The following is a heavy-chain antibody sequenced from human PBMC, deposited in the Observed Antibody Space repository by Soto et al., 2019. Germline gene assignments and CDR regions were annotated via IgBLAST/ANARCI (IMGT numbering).Heavy chain of an antibody. V-gene: IGHV4-59*01. CDR3: ARDQSDSSGWYGDYYYYGMDV. J-gene: IGHJ6*02. CDR1: GGSISSYY. CDR2: IYYSGST. D-gene: IGHD6-19*01. Sequence: PSETLSLTCTVSGGSISSYYWSWIRQPPGKGLGWIGYIYYSGSTNYNPSPKSRVTISVDTSKNQFSLKLSSVTAADTAVYYCARDQSDSSGWYGDYYYYGMDVWGQGTTVTVSS.